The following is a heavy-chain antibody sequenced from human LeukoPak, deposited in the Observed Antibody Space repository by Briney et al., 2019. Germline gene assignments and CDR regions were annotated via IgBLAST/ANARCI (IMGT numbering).Heavy chain of an antibody. CDR2: MNPNSGNT. J-gene: IGHJ6*03. CDR1: GYTFTSYD. V-gene: IGHV1-8*01. CDR3: ARSYDFWSGYYSGYYYYYMDV. Sequence: ASVKVSCKASGYTFTSYDINWVRQATGQGLEWMGWMNPNSGNTGYAQKFQGRVTMTRDTSISTAYMELSSLRSEDTAVYYCARSYDFWSGYYSGYYYYYMDVWGKGTTVTVSS. D-gene: IGHD3-3*01.